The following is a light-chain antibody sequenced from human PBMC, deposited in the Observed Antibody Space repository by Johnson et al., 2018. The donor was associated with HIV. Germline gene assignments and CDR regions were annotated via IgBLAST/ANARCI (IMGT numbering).Light chain of an antibody. J-gene: IGLJ1*01. V-gene: IGLV1-51*01. CDR1: SSNIGINY. CDR3: ETWDSSLRGGF. CDR2: DND. Sequence: QSVLTQPPSVSAAPGQKVTISCSGSSSNIGINYVSWFQQLPGTAPKLLIYDNDKRPSGIPDRFSGSKSGTSATLGITGLQTGDEADYYCETWDSSLRGGFFGTGTKVIVL.